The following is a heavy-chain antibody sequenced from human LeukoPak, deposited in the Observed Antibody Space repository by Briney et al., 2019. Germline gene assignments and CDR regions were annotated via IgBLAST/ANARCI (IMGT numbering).Heavy chain of an antibody. CDR2: ISSSGSTI. J-gene: IGHJ5*02. CDR3: ARDERIGYYDSSGFT. D-gene: IGHD3-22*01. CDR1: GFTVSSNY. V-gene: IGHV3-11*01. Sequence: GGSLRLSCAASGFTVSSNYMSWVRQAPGKGLEWVSYISSSGSTIYYADSVKGRFTISRDNAKNSLYLQMNSLRAEDTAVYYCARDERIGYYDSSGFTWGQGTLVTVSS.